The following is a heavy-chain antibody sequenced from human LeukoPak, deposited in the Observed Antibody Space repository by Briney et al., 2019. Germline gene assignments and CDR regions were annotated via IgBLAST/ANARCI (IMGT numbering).Heavy chain of an antibody. Sequence: VASVKVSCKASGYTFTSYYMHWVRQAPGQGLEWMGIINPSGGSTSYAQKFQGRVTMTRDTSTSTVYMELSSLRSEDTAVYYCARDPQTKWLQLPSPYYFDYWGQGTLVTVSS. J-gene: IGHJ4*02. D-gene: IGHD5-24*01. CDR1: GYTFTSYY. V-gene: IGHV1-46*01. CDR3: ARDPQTKWLQLPSPYYFDY. CDR2: INPSGGST.